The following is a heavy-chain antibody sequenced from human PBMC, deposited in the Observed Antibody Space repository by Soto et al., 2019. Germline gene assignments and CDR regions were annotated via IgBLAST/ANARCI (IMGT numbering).Heavy chain of an antibody. Sequence: SETLSLTCTVSGCSITSSSYYWCWIRQPPGKGLEWIGSIYYSGNTYYNLSLKSRVTISVDTSKNQFSLKLSSVTAADTAVYYCARVGGINWFDPWGQGNLVTVYS. CDR3: ARVGGINWFDP. D-gene: IGHD3-16*01. V-gene: IGHV4-39*07. CDR1: GCSITSSSYY. J-gene: IGHJ5*02. CDR2: IYYSGNT.